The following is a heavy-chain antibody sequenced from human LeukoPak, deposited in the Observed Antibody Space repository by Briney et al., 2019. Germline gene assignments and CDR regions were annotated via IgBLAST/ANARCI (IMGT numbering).Heavy chain of an antibody. V-gene: IGHV3-74*01. J-gene: IGHJ5*02. CDR3: ARDLHVSPDR. CDR1: GFTFTTFW. Sequence: GGSLRLSCAASGFTFTTFWMNWVRQVPGKVLVWVSLINPDGRTTTYADSVKGRFTISRDNAKNTVYLQMSSLRDEDTAIYYCARDLHVSPDRWGQGTLVTVSS. CDR2: INPDGRTT. D-gene: IGHD2-8*01.